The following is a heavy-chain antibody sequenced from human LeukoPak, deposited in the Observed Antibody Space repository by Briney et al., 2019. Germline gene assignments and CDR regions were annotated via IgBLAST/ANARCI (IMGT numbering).Heavy chain of an antibody. CDR3: ARRITIFGVVITAHFDY. V-gene: IGHV4-39*01. J-gene: IGHJ4*02. Sequence: SETLSLTCTVSGGSISSSSYYWGWIRQPPGKGLEWVGSIYYSGSTYYNPSLKSRVTISVDTSKNQFSLKLSPATAADTAVYYCARRITIFGVVITAHFDYWGQGTLVTVSS. CDR2: IYYSGST. CDR1: GGSISSSSYY. D-gene: IGHD3-3*01.